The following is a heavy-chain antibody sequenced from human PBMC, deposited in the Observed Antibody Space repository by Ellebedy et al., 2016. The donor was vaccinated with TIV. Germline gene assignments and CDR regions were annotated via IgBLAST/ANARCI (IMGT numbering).Heavy chain of an antibody. CDR1: GYTFTTYG. J-gene: IGHJ1*01. V-gene: IGHV1-18*04. CDR2: IGTDMGNT. Sequence: AASVKVSCKASGYTFTTYGITWVRQAPGQGPEWMGWIGTDMGNTNYAQKFRGRVTMTTDTSTTTGYMELRSLRSDDTALYYCARDRDIRSSSDFQHWGQGTLVTVSS. D-gene: IGHD6-6*01. CDR3: ARDRDIRSSSDFQH.